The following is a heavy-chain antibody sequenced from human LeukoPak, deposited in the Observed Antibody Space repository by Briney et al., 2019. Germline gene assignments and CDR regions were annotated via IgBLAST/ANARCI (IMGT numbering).Heavy chain of an antibody. CDR3: ARGGVVPAAKGWAFDI. D-gene: IGHD2-2*01. CDR1: GGSISSYS. J-gene: IGHJ3*02. V-gene: IGHV4-30-2*01. CDR2: IYHSGST. Sequence: SETLSLTCTVSGGSISSYSWSWIRQPPGKGLEWIGYIYHSGSTYYNPSLKSRVTISVDRSKNQFSLKLSSVTAADTAVYYCARGGVVPAAKGWAFDIWGQGTMVTVSS.